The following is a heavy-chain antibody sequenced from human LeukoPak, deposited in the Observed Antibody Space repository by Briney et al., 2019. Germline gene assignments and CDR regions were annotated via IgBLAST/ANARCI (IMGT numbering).Heavy chain of an antibody. CDR2: MYYSGIT. D-gene: IGHD1-7*01. CDR1: GGSISSGDYY. CDR3: ARSNWDSNVGIDY. Sequence: SETLSLTCTVSGGSISSGDYYWSWIRQPPGKGLEWIGTMYYSGITYYNPSLKSRVTTSVDTSKNQFTLKVSSVTAADTAVYYCARSNWDSNVGIDYWGQGILVIVSS. J-gene: IGHJ4*02. V-gene: IGHV4-39*01.